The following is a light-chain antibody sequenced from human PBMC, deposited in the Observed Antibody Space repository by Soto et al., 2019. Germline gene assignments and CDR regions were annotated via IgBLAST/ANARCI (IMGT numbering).Light chain of an antibody. CDR2: TAS. J-gene: IGKJ4*01. CDR3: QQFNSYPPT. V-gene: IGKV1-9*01. Sequence: DIQLTQSPSFLSASVGDRVTITCRASQDISSYLAWYQQKPGKAPKLLIYTASTLQSGVPSRFSGSGSGTEFTLRISSLQPEDFGTYYCQQFNSYPPTFGGGTKVDIK. CDR1: QDISSY.